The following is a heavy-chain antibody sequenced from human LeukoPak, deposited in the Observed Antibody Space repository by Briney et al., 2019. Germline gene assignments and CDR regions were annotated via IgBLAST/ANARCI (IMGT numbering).Heavy chain of an antibody. D-gene: IGHD3-10*01. J-gene: IGHJ5*02. V-gene: IGHV4-61*02. CDR3: ARGLGVTMVRGVINWFDP. CDR2: IYTSGST. Sequence: PSETLSLTCTVSGDSISSGDYYWSWIRQPAGKGLEWIGRIYTSGSTNYNPSLKSRVTISVDTSKNQFSLKLSSVTAADTAVYYCARGLGVTMVRGVINWFDPWGQGTLVTVSS. CDR1: GDSISSGDYY.